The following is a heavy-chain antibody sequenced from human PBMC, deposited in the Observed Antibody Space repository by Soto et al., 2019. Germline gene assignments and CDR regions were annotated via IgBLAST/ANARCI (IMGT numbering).Heavy chain of an antibody. J-gene: IGHJ4*02. D-gene: IGHD2-8*01. V-gene: IGHV4-34*01. CDR2: INHSGST. Sequence: QVQLQQWGAGLLKPSETLSLTCAVYGGSFSGYYWSWIRQPPGKGLEWIGEINHSGSTNYNPSLKSRVTMSVDTYKTQFSLKLRSVTAADTAGYYCARGGSPRKWVNDYWGQGTLVTVSS. CDR1: GGSFSGYY. CDR3: ARGGSPRKWVNDY.